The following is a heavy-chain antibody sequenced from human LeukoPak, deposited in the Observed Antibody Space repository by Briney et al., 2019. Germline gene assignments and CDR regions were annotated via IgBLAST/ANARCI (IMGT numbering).Heavy chain of an antibody. CDR2: IKQDGSEK. CDR1: GFTFSSYW. J-gene: IGHJ4*02. D-gene: IGHD5-12*01. Sequence: GGSLRLSCAASGFTFSSYWMSWVRQAPGKGLEWVANIKQDGSEKYYVDSVKGRFTISRDNAKNSLYLQMNGLRAEDTAVYYCARAPHKTQRWLQGFDYWGQGTLVTVSS. V-gene: IGHV3-7*01. CDR3: ARAPHKTQRWLQGFDY.